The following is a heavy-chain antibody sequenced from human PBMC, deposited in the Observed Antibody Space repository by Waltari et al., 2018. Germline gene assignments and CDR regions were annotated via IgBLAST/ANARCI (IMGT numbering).Heavy chain of an antibody. CDR2: INPNSGGT. Sequence: QVQLVQSGAEVKKPGASVKVSCKASGYPFTGYYMHWVRQAPGQGLEWMGWINPNSGGTNYAKKFQGRVTMTRDTSISTAYMELSRLRSDDTAVYYCARDARIARGVIHNWFDPWGQGTLVTVSS. CDR3: ARDARIARGVIHNWFDP. D-gene: IGHD3-10*01. V-gene: IGHV1-2*02. J-gene: IGHJ5*02. CDR1: GYPFTGYY.